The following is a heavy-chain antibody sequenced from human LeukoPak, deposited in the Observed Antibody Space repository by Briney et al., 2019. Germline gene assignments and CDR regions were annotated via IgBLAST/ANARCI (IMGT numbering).Heavy chain of an antibody. Sequence: GGSLRLSCVASGFSLDMYAMSWVRQAPGKGLEWVSAISGRSDNTYYADSVKGRFTLSRDSSKNTLYLQMNSLRADDTAVYYCAKWGDYDVLTGYYVSDFWGQGTLVTVSS. V-gene: IGHV3-23*01. D-gene: IGHD3-9*01. CDR1: GFSLDMYA. CDR2: ISGRSDNT. J-gene: IGHJ4*02. CDR3: AKWGDYDVLTGYYVSDF.